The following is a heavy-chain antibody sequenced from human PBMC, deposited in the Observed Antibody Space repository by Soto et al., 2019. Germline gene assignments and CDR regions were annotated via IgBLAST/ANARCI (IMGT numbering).Heavy chain of an antibody. CDR3: ASQKYYYDSRGCHIDF. D-gene: IGHD3-22*01. CDR1: GFTFSSYW. CDR2: IKQDGSEK. Sequence: GGSLRLSCAASGFTFSSYWMSWVRQAPGKGLEWVANIKQDGSEKYYVDSVKGRFTISRDNAKNSLYLQMNSLRAEDTAVYYCASQKYYYDSRGCHIDFSGQGPLGTVFS. J-gene: IGHJ4*02. V-gene: IGHV3-7*01.